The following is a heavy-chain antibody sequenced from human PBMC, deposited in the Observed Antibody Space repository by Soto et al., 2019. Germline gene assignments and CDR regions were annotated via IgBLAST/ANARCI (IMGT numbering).Heavy chain of an antibody. J-gene: IGHJ4*02. V-gene: IGHV3-23*01. Sequence: GGSLRLSCAASGFTFSSYAMSWVRQAPGKGLEWVSAISGSGGSTYYADSVKGRFTISRDNSKNTLYLQMNSLRAEDTAVYYCAKDRRRYSSSDYYFDYWGQGTLVTVSS. CDR3: AKDRRRYSSSDYYFDY. CDR1: GFTFSSYA. CDR2: ISGSGGST. D-gene: IGHD6-6*01.